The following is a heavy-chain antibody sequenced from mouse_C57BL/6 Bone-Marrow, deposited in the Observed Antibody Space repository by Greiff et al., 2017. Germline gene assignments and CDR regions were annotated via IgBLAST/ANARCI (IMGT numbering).Heavy chain of an antibody. V-gene: IGHV1-69*01. CDR2: IDPSDSYT. J-gene: IGHJ4*01. CDR1: GYTFTSYW. Sequence: QVQLQQPGAELVMPGASVKLSCKASGYTFTSYWMHWVKQRPGQGLEWIGEIDPSDSYTNYNQKFKGKSTLTVDKSSSTAYMQLSSLTSEDSAVYYCAIITSDYWGQGTSVTVSS. CDR3: AIITSDY. D-gene: IGHD1-1*01.